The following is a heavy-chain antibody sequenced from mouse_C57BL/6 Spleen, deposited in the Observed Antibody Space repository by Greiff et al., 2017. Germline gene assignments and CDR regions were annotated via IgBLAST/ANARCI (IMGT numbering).Heavy chain of an antibody. V-gene: IGHV2-6-1*01. CDR3: ARHSSSQGYFDY. CDR2: IWSDGST. Sequence: VKLMESGPGLVAPSQSLSITCTVSGFSLTSYGVHWVRQPPGKGLEWLVVIWSDGSTTYNSALKSRLSFSKDNTKSQVFLNMNSLQTYDTAMYYCARHSSSQGYFDYWGQGTTLTVSS. J-gene: IGHJ2*01. CDR1: GFSLTSYG. D-gene: IGHD1-1*01.